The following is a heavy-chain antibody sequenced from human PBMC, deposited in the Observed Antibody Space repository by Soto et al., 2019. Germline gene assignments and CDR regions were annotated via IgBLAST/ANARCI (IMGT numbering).Heavy chain of an antibody. Sequence: QLQLQESGSGLVRPSQTLSLTCAVSGGSISSGGYSWNWIRQPPGKGLEWIGYIYHSGTTLYNPYLKIRDTISVDKSKDQFALKLSSVTAADTAVYYCARDQLEGNWFDPWGQGTLVTVSS. J-gene: IGHJ5*02. CDR2: IYHSGTT. D-gene: IGHD1-1*01. CDR1: GGSISSGGYS. V-gene: IGHV4-30-2*01. CDR3: ARDQLEGNWFDP.